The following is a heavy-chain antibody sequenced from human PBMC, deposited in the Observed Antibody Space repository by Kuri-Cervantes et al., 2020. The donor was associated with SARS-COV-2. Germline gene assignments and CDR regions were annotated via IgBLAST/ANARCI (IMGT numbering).Heavy chain of an antibody. V-gene: IGHV4-34*01. CDR3: AIEIGYCSSTSCYKYFQH. D-gene: IGHD2-2*02. J-gene: IGHJ1*01. Sequence: SETLSLTCAVYGGSFSGYYWSWIRQPPGKGLEWIGEIKHSGSTNYNPSLKSRVTISVDTSKNQFSLKLSSVTAADTAVYYCAIEIGYCSSTSCYKYFQHWGQGTLVTVSS. CDR1: GGSFSGYY. CDR2: IKHSGST.